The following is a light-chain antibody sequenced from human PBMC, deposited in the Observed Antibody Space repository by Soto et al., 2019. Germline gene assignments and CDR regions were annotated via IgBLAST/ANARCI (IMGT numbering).Light chain of an antibody. CDR3: QHSYSTPPT. Sequence: DIVMTQSPDSLAVSLGERATINCKSSQSVLYSSNNKNYLAWYQQKPGQPPKLLISWASIRESGVPDRFSGSGYGTDFTLAISSLQAEDVAVYYCQHSYSTPPTFGQGTKVAI. CDR1: QSVLYSSNNKNY. J-gene: IGKJ1*01. CDR2: WAS. V-gene: IGKV4-1*01.